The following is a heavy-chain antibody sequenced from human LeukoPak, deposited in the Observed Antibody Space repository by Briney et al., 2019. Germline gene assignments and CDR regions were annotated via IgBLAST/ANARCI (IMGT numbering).Heavy chain of an antibody. J-gene: IGHJ4*02. D-gene: IGHD3-22*01. CDR3: ARESYYYDSSGYYYAYFDY. V-gene: IGHV4-30-2*01. CDR2: IYHSGST. Sequence: PSETLSLTCAVSGGSISSGGYSWSWIRQPPGKGLEWIGYIYHSGSTYYNPSLKSRVTISVDRSKNQFSLKLSSVTAADTAVYYCARESYYYDSSGYYYAYFDYWGQGTLVTVPS. CDR1: GGSISSGGYS.